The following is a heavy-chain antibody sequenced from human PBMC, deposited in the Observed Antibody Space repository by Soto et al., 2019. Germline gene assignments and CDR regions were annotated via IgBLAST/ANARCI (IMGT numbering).Heavy chain of an antibody. Sequence: SETLSLTCAVYGGSFSGYYWSWIRQPPGKGLEWIGEINHSGSANYNPSLKSRVTISVDTSKNQFSLKLSSVTAADTAVYYCARDLRITMVRGVMYYYYGMDVWGQGTTVTVSS. J-gene: IGHJ6*02. CDR2: INHSGSA. CDR3: ARDLRITMVRGVMYYYYGMDV. D-gene: IGHD3-10*01. CDR1: GGSFSGYY. V-gene: IGHV4-34*01.